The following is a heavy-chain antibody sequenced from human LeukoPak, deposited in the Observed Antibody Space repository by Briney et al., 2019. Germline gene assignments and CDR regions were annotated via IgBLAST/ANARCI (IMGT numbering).Heavy chain of an antibody. CDR2: VHKTGKT. CDR3: ARELLGAPTPGAY. CDR1: PVSGSSGIW. J-gene: IGHJ4*02. V-gene: IGHV4-4*02. D-gene: IGHD7-27*01. Sequence: SETLSLTCALSPVSGSSGIWWSWVRQPPGKGPEWNGEVHKTGKTNYNPSLKTRVTISIDASKNQLSLELTSVTAADAAVYYCARELLGAPTPGAYWGQGTRVSVSS.